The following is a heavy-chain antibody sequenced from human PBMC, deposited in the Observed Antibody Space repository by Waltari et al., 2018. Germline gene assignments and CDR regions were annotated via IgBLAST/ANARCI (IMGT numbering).Heavy chain of an antibody. D-gene: IGHD6-13*01. Sequence: QVQPQESGPGLVKPSGTLSLTCAVSGGSISSSNWWSWVRQPPGKGLEWIGEIYHSGSTNYHPSLKSRVTISVDKSKNQFSLTLSSVTAADTAVYYCASLGGSSWSHFDYWGQGTLVTVSS. CDR1: GGSISSSNW. CDR3: ASLGGSSWSHFDY. J-gene: IGHJ4*02. V-gene: IGHV4-4*02. CDR2: IYHSGST.